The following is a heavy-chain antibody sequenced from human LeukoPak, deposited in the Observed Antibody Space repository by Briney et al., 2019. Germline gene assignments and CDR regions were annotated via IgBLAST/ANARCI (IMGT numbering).Heavy chain of an antibody. J-gene: IGHJ5*02. V-gene: IGHV1-2*02. CDR2: INPNSGGT. Sequence: ASVKVSCKASGYTFTGYYMHWVRQAPGQGLEWMGWINPNSGGTNYAQKSQGRVTMTRDTSISTAYMELSRLRSDDTAVYYCARDSPPASYCSGGSCYSEGWFDPWGQGTLVTVSS. CDR3: ARDSPPASYCSGGSCYSEGWFDP. CDR1: GYTFTGYY. D-gene: IGHD2-15*01.